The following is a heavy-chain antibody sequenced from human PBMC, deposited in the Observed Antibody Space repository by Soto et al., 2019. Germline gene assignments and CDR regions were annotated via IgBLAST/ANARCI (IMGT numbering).Heavy chain of an antibody. J-gene: IGHJ3*02. D-gene: IGHD3-10*01. CDR3: ARDELLSHAFDI. Sequence: GGSLRLSCAASGFTFSSYAMHWVRQAPGKGLEYVSAISSNGGSTYYANSVKGRFTISRDNSKNTLYLQMGSLRAEDMAVYYCARDELLSHAFDIWGQGTMVTVSS. CDR2: ISSNGGST. V-gene: IGHV3-64*01. CDR1: GFTFSSYA.